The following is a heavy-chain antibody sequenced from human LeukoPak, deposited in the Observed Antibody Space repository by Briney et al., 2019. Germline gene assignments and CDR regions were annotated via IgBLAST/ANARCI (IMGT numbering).Heavy chain of an antibody. Sequence: GGSLRLSCAASGFTFSTFAMIWVRQPPGKGLEWVAVISYDGSNKYYADSVKGRFTVSRDNSKNTLYLQMNSLRAEDTAVYYCAKILNPRITIFGAGFDYWGQGTLVTVSS. CDR2: ISYDGSNK. D-gene: IGHD3-3*01. V-gene: IGHV3-30*18. CDR1: GFTFSTFA. CDR3: AKILNPRITIFGAGFDY. J-gene: IGHJ4*02.